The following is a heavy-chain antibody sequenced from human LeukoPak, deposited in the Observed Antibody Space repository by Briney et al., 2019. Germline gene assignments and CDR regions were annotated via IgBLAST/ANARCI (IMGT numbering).Heavy chain of an antibody. Sequence: GGSLRLSCAASGFTFSSYAMHWVRQAPGKGLEWVAVISYDGSNKYYADSVKGRFTISRDNSKNTLYLQMNSLRAEDTAVYYCARAGGGGGYYYDYWGQGTLVTVSS. V-gene: IGHV3-30-3*01. CDR2: ISYDGSNK. D-gene: IGHD2-15*01. CDR3: ARAGGGGGYYYDY. J-gene: IGHJ4*02. CDR1: GFTFSSYA.